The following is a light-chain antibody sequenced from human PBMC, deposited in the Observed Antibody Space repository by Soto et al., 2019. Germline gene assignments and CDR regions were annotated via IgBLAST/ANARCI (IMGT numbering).Light chain of an antibody. Sequence: IVLTQSPGTLSLSPAERATLSCRASQILSSSQLAWYQQKPGQAPRLLIHDASSRATGISDRFTGSGSGTDFTLTITTLEPEDFAVYYCQQYGSSPRTFGLGTKVDTK. CDR3: QQYGSSPRT. V-gene: IGKV3-20*01. J-gene: IGKJ1*01. CDR1: QILSSSQ. CDR2: DAS.